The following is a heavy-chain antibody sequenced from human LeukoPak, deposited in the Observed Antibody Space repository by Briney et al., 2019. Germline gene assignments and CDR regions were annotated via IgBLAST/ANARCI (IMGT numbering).Heavy chain of an antibody. V-gene: IGHV3-11*04. J-gene: IGHJ4*02. CDR3: ARLILPAANAIDY. D-gene: IGHD6-25*01. CDR1: GFTFSDYN. Sequence: GGSLRLSCAASGFTFSDYNMSWIRQAPGKGLEWLSYNSNSGSTISYADSVKGRFTISRDIAKNSLYLQINSLTAENTSMYYCARLILPAANAIDYWGQGTLVTVSS. CDR2: NSNSGSTI.